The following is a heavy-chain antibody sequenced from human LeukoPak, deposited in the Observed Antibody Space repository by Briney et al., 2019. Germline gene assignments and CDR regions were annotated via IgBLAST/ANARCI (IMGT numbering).Heavy chain of an antibody. CDR2: VHPSGVST. CDR3: AREVGATDY. CDR1: GYTFTDYL. V-gene: IGHV1-46*01. J-gene: IGHJ4*02. Sequence: ASVKVSCKASGYTFTDYLIHWVRQAPGQGLEWMGIVHPSGVSTTYAQKFQGRITMTRDTSTSTVYMELSSLRSEDTAVYYCAREVGATDYWGQGTSVTVSS. D-gene: IGHD1-26*01.